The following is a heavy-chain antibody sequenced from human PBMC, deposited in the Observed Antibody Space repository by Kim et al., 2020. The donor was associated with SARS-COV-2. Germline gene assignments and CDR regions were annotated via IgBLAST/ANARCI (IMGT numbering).Heavy chain of an antibody. V-gene: IGHV3-11*01. J-gene: IGHJ6*02. Sequence: YYADSVKGQFTISRDNAKNSLYLKMSSLRAEDTAVYYCAQSESATYGMDVWGQGTTVTVSS. CDR3: AQSESATYGMDV.